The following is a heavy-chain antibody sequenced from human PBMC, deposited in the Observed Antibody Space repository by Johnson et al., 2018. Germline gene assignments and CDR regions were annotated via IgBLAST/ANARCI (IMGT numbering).Heavy chain of an antibody. CDR2: IYYSGST. V-gene: IGHV4-59*01. D-gene: IGHD3-22*01. J-gene: IGHJ3*02. Sequence: QVQLQESGPGLVKPSETLSLTCTVSGGSISDNYWSWSRQPPGQGLEWIGYIYYSGSTTYNPSLKSGVTISVDTSKNQFSLKLSTVTAADTAVYYCARGIVVVDDAFDIWGQGTMVTVSS. CDR3: ARGIVVVDDAFDI. CDR1: GGSISDNY.